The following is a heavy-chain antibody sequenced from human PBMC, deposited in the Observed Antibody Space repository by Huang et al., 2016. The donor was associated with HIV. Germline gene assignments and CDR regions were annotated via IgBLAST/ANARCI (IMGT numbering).Heavy chain of an antibody. Sequence: QIQLAQSGAEVKKPGASVKVSCKASGYTFTNYDINWVRQASGQGLEGMGGMNPKSGNVGYTKKFQGRVAILRNSSINTSYLEVTSLTSEDTAVYYCARGFGINYNHEAFDVWGQGTMVTVSS. CDR3: ARGFGINYNHEAFDV. D-gene: IGHD3-10*01. J-gene: IGHJ3*01. CDR1: GYTFTNYD. CDR2: MNPKSGNV. V-gene: IGHV1-8*01.